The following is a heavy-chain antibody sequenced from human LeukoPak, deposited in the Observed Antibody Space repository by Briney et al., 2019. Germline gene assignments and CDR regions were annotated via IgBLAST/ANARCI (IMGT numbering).Heavy chain of an antibody. Sequence: GGSLRLSCAASGFTFSSYAMHWVRQAPGKGLEWVAVISYDGSNKYYADSVKGRFTISRDNSKNTLYLQMNSLRAEDTAVYYCARPGSYCSSTSCPQRYWGQGTLVTVSS. CDR2: ISYDGSNK. D-gene: IGHD2-2*01. CDR1: GFTFSSYA. J-gene: IGHJ4*02. V-gene: IGHV3-30-3*01. CDR3: ARPGSYCSSTSCPQRY.